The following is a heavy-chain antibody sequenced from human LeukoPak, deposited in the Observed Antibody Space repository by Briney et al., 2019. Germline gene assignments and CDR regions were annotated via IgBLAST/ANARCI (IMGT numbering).Heavy chain of an antibody. CDR1: GFTFSSYN. Sequence: GGSLRLSCAASGFTFSSYNMNWDRQAPGKGLEWISYISRSSSTIYYADSVKGRFTISRDNAKNSLYLQMNSLRAEDTAVYYCARDYYDSSGLWRSYDWGQGTLVTVSS. D-gene: IGHD3-22*01. CDR2: ISRSSSTI. J-gene: IGHJ1*01. CDR3: ARDYYDSSGLWRSYD. V-gene: IGHV3-48*04.